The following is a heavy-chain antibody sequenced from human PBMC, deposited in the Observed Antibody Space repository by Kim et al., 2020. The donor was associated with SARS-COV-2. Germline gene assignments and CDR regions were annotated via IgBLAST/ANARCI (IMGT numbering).Heavy chain of an antibody. J-gene: IGHJ6*02. CDR2: INHSGST. D-gene: IGHD2-15*01. CDR1: GGSFSGYY. Sequence: SETLSLTCAVYGGSFSGYYWSWIRQPPGKGLEWIGEINHSGSTNYNPSLKSRVTISVDTSKNQFSLKLSSVTAADTAVYYCARVRSGGLYYYYYYGMDVWDQGTTVTVSS. CDR3: ARVRSGGLYYYYYYGMDV. V-gene: IGHV4-34*01.